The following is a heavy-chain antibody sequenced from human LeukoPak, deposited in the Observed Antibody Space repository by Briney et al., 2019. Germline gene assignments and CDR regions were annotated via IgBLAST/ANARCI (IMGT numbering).Heavy chain of an antibody. D-gene: IGHD6-19*01. J-gene: IGHJ4*02. CDR3: VRDKGSGCLEPFDY. CDR2: ISGSGAST. V-gene: IGHV3-23*01. Sequence: GALRLSCAASGFTFSNYGMIWVRQTPGKGLEWVSAISGSGASTYYADSVKGRFTISRDNSKNTLYLQMNSLRVEDTAVYYCVRDKGSGCLEPFDYWGQGSLVTVSS. CDR1: GFTFSNYG.